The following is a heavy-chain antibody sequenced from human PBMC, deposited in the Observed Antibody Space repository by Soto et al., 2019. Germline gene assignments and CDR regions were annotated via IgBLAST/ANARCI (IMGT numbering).Heavy chain of an antibody. CDR2: VYYSGRT. CDR1: GGSISSGDYY. Sequence: QVQLQESGPGLVKPSQTLSLTCTVSGGSISSGDYYWSWIRQPPGKGLAWIGYVYYSGRTYYNPSLKRRSTISGDTSNNQFSLKLISVTAADTAVYYCARAYLRRTVHFDYWGQGTLVTVSS. CDR3: ARAYLRRTVHFDY. D-gene: IGHD4-17*01. V-gene: IGHV4-30-4*01. J-gene: IGHJ4*02.